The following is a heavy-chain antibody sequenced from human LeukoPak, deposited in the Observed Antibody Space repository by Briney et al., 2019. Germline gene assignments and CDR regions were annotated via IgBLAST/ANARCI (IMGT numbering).Heavy chain of an antibody. CDR1: GFTFSLYG. CDR2: IQNDGSNK. CDR3: AKDRIVLVTATFDY. Sequence: GGSLRLSCAASGFTFSLYGIHWVRQAPGKGLEWVAFIQNDGSNKYYADSVKGRFTISRDNSKNTLYLQMNSLRPEDTAMYYCAKDRIVLVTATFDYWGQGTLVTVSS. J-gene: IGHJ4*02. D-gene: IGHD2-21*02. V-gene: IGHV3-30*02.